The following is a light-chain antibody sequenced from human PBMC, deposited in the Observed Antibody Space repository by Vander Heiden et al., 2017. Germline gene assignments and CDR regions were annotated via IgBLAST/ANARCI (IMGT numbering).Light chain of an antibody. Sequence: DIQMTQSPSSLSASVGDRVTITCRASQGISNYLAWYQQTPGKVPKLLIYAASTVQSGVPSRFSGSGSGTDFTLTISSLQPEDVATYYFQKENSAPQTFGQGTEVEIK. J-gene: IGKJ1*01. CDR2: AAS. CDR3: QKENSAPQT. V-gene: IGKV1-27*01. CDR1: QGISNY.